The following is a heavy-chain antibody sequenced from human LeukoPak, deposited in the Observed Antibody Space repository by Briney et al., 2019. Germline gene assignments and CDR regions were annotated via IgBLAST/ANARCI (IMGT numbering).Heavy chain of an antibody. J-gene: IGHJ5*02. V-gene: IGHV3-53*01. Sequence: GGSLRLSCAASGFTVSSSYMSWVRQAPGKGLGWVSVIYNGGSTYYADSVKGRFTISRDNSKNTLYLQMDSLRAEDTAVYYCARVRHYYDSSDYYSSNWFDPWGQGTVVTVSS. CDR2: IYNGGST. CDR3: ARVRHYYDSSDYYSSNWFDP. CDR1: GFTVSSSY. D-gene: IGHD3-22*01.